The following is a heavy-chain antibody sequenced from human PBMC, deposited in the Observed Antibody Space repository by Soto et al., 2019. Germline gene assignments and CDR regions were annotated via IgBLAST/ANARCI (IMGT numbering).Heavy chain of an antibody. CDR2: IIPILGIA. J-gene: IGHJ4*02. Sequence: SVKVSCKASGGTFSSYTISWVRQAPGQGLEWMGRIIPILGIANYAQKFQGRVTITADKSTSTAYMELSSLRSEDTAVYYCARGLRYFDWLLDYWGQGTLVTVSS. V-gene: IGHV1-69*02. CDR3: ARGLRYFDWLLDY. D-gene: IGHD3-9*01. CDR1: GGTFSSYT.